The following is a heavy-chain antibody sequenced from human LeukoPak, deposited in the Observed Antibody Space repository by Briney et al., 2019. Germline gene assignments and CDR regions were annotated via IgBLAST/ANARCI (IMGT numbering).Heavy chain of an antibody. CDR1: GFTFDDHG. Sequence: GGSLRLSCAASGFTFDDHGMSWVRQAPGKGLEWVSGIKWDGGRTGYADSVKGRFTISRDNAKNSVYLQMNSLRAEDTAVYYCARRWYSATGYYFDYWGQGTLVTVSS. CDR2: IKWDGGRT. D-gene: IGHD6-13*01. V-gene: IGHV3-20*04. CDR3: ARRWYSATGYYFDY. J-gene: IGHJ4*02.